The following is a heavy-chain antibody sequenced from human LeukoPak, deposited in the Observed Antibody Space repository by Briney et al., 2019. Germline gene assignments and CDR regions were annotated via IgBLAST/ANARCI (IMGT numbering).Heavy chain of an antibody. D-gene: IGHD3-22*01. CDR3: ARQGPPDYYDSSGYFDY. Sequence: LETQSLTCTGSGGSISSYYWSWIRQPPGKGLEWIGYIYYSGSTNYNPSLKSRVTISVDTSKNQFSLKLSSVTAADTAVYYCARQGPPDYYDSSGYFDYWGQGTLVTVSS. J-gene: IGHJ4*02. CDR1: GGSISSYY. CDR2: IYYSGST. V-gene: IGHV4-59*08.